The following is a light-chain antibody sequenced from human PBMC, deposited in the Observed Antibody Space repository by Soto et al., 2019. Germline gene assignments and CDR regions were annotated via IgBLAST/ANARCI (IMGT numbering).Light chain of an antibody. Sequence: DIQLTQSPSFLSASIGDRVTITCRASQGISSYLAWYQQKPKEVPKLLIYAASTLHSGVPSRFSGSGSGTEFTLTISSLQPEDLATYYCQQVNVYPLTFGGGTKVEIK. CDR1: QGISSY. CDR3: QQVNVYPLT. V-gene: IGKV1-9*01. J-gene: IGKJ4*01. CDR2: AAS.